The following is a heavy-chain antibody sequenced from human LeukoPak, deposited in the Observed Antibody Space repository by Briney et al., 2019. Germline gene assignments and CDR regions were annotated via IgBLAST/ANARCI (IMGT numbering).Heavy chain of an antibody. CDR3: AREGGTTVTTLDYYYYYGMDV. D-gene: IGHD4-17*01. CDR1: GGSFSGYY. Sequence: SETLSLTCAVYGGSFSGYYWSWIRQPPGKGLEWIGEINHSGSTNYNPSLKSRVTISVDTSKNQFSLKLSSVTAADTAVYYCAREGGTTVTTLDYYYYYGMDVWGQGTTVTVSS. CDR2: INHSGST. V-gene: IGHV4-34*01. J-gene: IGHJ6*02.